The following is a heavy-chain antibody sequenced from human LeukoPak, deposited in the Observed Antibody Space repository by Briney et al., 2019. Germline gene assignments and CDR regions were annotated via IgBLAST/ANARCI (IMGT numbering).Heavy chain of an antibody. CDR2: IWYDGSNK. Sequence: GGSLRLSCAASGFTFSSYGMHWVRQAPGKGLEWVALIWYDGSNKYYADSVKGRFTISRDNSKNTLYLQMNSLRAEDTAVYYCARAGIVVVTATSYGMDVWGQGTTVTVSS. J-gene: IGHJ6*02. D-gene: IGHD2-21*02. CDR1: GFTFSSYG. V-gene: IGHV3-33*01. CDR3: ARAGIVVVTATSYGMDV.